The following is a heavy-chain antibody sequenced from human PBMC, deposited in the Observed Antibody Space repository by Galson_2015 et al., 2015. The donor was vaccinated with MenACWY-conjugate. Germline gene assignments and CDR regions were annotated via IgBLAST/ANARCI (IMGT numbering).Heavy chain of an antibody. J-gene: IGHJ4*02. Sequence: SLRLSCAASGFPFSAYAVSWVRQAPGKGLEWVSAISRSGDNTYYADSVKGRFTISRDNSKNTLFLQMNSPRAEDTALYYCAKEILLEPWGQGTLVTVSS. CDR2: ISRSGDNT. V-gene: IGHV3-23*01. CDR3: AKEILLEP. CDR1: GFPFSAYA. D-gene: IGHD1-1*01.